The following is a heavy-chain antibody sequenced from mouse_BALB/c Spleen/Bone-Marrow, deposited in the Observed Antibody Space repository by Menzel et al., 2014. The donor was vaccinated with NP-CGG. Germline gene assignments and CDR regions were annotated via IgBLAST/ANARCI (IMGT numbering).Heavy chain of an antibody. CDR3: ARSLLRLSYAMDY. Sequence: EVKVVESGGGLVQPGGSRKLSCAASGFTFSSFGMHWVRQAPEKGLEWVAYISSGSSTIYYADTVKGRFTISRDNPKNTPFLQMTSLRSEDTAMYYCARSLLRLSYAMDYWGQGTSVTVSS. D-gene: IGHD1-2*01. CDR2: ISSGSSTI. V-gene: IGHV5-17*02. J-gene: IGHJ4*01. CDR1: GFTFSSFG.